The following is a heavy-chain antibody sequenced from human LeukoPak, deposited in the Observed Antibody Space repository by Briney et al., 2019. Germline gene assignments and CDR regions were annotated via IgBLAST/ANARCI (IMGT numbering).Heavy chain of an antibody. CDR1: GYTFTSYY. V-gene: IGHV1-46*01. J-gene: IGHJ4*02. Sequence: ASVKVSCKASGYTFTSYYMHWVRQAPGQGLECMGIINPSGGSTSYAQKFQGRVTMTRDTSTRTVYMELSSLRSEDTAVYYCARGARSKLIVVVPAAERTLGDYWGQGTLVTVSS. D-gene: IGHD2-2*01. CDR2: INPSGGST. CDR3: ARGARSKLIVVVPAAERTLGDY.